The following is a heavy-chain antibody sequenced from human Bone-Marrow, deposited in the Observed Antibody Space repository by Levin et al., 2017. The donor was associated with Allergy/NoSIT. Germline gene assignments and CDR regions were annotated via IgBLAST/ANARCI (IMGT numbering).Heavy chain of an antibody. CDR1: GFTFSDYW. D-gene: IGHD2-2*02. CDR3: ARGPYCRSTGCYTEEGLDYYYYYGMDV. J-gene: IGHJ6*02. Sequence: GGSLRLSCAASGFTFSDYWMHWVRQVPGKGLVWVSRINSDGSSKSYVDSVKGQFTISRDNAKNTLYLQMNSLRAEDTAVYYCARGPYCRSTGCYTEEGLDYYYYYGMDVWGQGTTVTVSS. CDR2: INSDGSSK. V-gene: IGHV3-74*01.